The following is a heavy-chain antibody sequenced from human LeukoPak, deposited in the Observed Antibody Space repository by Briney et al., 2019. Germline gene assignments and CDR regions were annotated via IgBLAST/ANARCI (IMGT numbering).Heavy chain of an antibody. Sequence: GGSLRLSCAASGFTFSSYGMHWVRQAPGKGLEWVAFIRYDGSNKYYADSVKGRFTISRDNSKNTLYLQMNSLRAEDTAVYYCAKDREGYCSSKCGGDYQHWGQGTLVTVSS. CDR2: IRYDGSNK. J-gene: IGHJ1*01. V-gene: IGHV3-30*02. CDR1: GFTFSSYG. CDR3: AKDREGYCSSKCGGDYQH. D-gene: IGHD2-2*01.